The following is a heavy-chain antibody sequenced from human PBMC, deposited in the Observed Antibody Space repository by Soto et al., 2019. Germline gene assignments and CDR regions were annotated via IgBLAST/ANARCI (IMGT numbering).Heavy chain of an antibody. J-gene: IGHJ6*02. CDR1: GYTFTSYY. CDR2: INPSGGST. D-gene: IGHD5-18*01. Sequence: VSEKVSCKASGYTFTSYYMHWVRQAPGQGLEWMGIINPSGGSTSYAQKFQGRVTMTRDTSTSTVYMELSSLRSEDTAVFYCASLDTAMVEDYYYGMDVWGQGTTVTVSS. V-gene: IGHV1-46*01. CDR3: ASLDTAMVEDYYYGMDV.